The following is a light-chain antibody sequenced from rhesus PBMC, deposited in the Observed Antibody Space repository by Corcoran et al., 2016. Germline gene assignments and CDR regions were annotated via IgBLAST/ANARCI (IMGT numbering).Light chain of an antibody. J-gene: IGKJ3*01. CDR2: EAS. Sequence: DIQMTQSPSSLSASVGDRVTITCRASQGITNDLAWYQQKPGETPKLLIYEASSLQSGLPSRFSGSGSGTDFTLTISSLQSEDFATYYCQQYNSAPFTFGPGTKLDIK. CDR3: QQYNSAPFT. CDR1: QGITND. V-gene: IGKV1-21*01.